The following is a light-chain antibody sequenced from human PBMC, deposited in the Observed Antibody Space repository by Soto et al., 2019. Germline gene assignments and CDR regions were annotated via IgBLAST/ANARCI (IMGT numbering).Light chain of an antibody. CDR2: GAS. J-gene: IGKJ3*01. CDR3: HQSSSTPLT. CDR1: QNIDNS. Sequence: DIQMTQSPSYLSASVGGTVTITCRASQNIDNSLNWYQHEPGKAPKLLIYGASTLQRGVPSRFSGSGSGTDITHTVTSLQREDFATYYRHQSSSTPLTFGPGTTV. V-gene: IGKV1-39*01.